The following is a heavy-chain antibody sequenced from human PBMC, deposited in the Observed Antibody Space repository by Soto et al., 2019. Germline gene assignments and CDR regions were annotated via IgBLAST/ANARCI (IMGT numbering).Heavy chain of an antibody. V-gene: IGHV3-30*18. CDR2: ISYEGSNK. J-gene: IGHJ3*01. Sequence: QVQLVESGGGVVQPGRSLRLSCAASKFTFSYYGMHWVRQAPGKGLEWVAVISYEGSNKYYADPVKGRFTISRDNSKNTLYLEMNSLRGEDTAVYYCAKPISISGVLIDAFDVWVQGTMVTVSS. CDR1: KFTFSYYG. D-gene: IGHD3-3*01. CDR3: AKPISISGVLIDAFDV.